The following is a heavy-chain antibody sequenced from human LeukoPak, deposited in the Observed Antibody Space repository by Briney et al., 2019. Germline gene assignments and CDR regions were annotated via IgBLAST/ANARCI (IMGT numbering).Heavy chain of an antibody. Sequence: SVKVSCKASGGTFSSYAISWVRQAPGQGLEWMGGIIPIFGTANYAQKFQGKVTITTDESTSTAYMELSSLRSEDTAVYYCARGGDGYNYWFDPWGQGTLVTVSS. CDR1: GGTFSSYA. CDR3: ARGGDGYNYWFDP. J-gene: IGHJ5*02. CDR2: IIPIFGTA. V-gene: IGHV1-69*05. D-gene: IGHD5-24*01.